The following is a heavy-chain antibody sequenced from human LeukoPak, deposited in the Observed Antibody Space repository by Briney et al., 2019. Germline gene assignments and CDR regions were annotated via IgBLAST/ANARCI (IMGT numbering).Heavy chain of an antibody. J-gene: IGHJ4*02. CDR1: GFTFDDYA. CDR3: AKGGYSSSWYNY. V-gene: IGHV3-43*02. Sequence: GGPLRLSCAASGFTFDDYAMHWVRQAPGKGLEWVSLISGDGGSTYYADSVKGRFTISRDNSKNSLYLQMNSLRTEDTALYYCAKGGYSSSWYNYWGQGTLVTVSS. D-gene: IGHD6-13*01. CDR2: ISGDGGST.